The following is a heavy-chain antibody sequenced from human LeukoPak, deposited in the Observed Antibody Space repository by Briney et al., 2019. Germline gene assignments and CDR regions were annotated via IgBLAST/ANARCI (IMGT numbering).Heavy chain of an antibody. D-gene: IGHD6-19*01. Sequence: SETLSLTCAVYGGSFSDYYWGWIRQPSGKGLEWIGEINHSGSTNYNPSLKSRVTISVDTSKNQFSLKLSSVTAADTAVYYCARGQKAVAGTPDYWGQGTLVTVSS. V-gene: IGHV4-34*01. J-gene: IGHJ4*02. CDR1: GGSFSDYY. CDR3: ARGQKAVAGTPDY. CDR2: INHSGST.